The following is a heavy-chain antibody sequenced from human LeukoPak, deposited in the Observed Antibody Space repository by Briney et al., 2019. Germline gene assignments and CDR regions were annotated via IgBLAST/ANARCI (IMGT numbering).Heavy chain of an antibody. J-gene: IGHJ5*02. CDR1: GFTFSSYE. CDR2: ISSSGSTI. V-gene: IGHV3-48*03. D-gene: IGHD2-15*01. Sequence: GGSLRLSCAASGFTFSSYEMNWVRQAPGKGLEWVSYISSSGSTIYYADSVKGRFTISRDNAKNSLYLQMNSLRAEDTALYYCARARYCSGGSCSWFDPWGQGTLVTVSS. CDR3: ARARYCSGGSCSWFDP.